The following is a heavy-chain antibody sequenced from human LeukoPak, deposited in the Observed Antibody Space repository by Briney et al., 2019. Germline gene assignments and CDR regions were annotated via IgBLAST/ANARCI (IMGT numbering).Heavy chain of an antibody. CDR1: GYTFTSYD. D-gene: IGHD1-26*01. CDR3: VRGVGATQPPAFDI. Sequence: ASVKVSCKASGYTFTSYDINWVRQATGQGLEWMGWMNPNSGNTGYAQKFQGRVTITRNTSISTAYMELSSLRSEDTAVYYCVRGVGATQPPAFDIWGQGTMVTVSS. V-gene: IGHV1-8*03. J-gene: IGHJ3*02. CDR2: MNPNSGNT.